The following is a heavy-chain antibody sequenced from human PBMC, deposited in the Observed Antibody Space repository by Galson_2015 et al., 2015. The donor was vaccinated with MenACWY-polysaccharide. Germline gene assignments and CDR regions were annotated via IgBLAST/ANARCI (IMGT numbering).Heavy chain of an antibody. CDR1: GFTFSGFW. J-gene: IGHJ4*02. CDR3: ARYRDSSGRRFDY. Sequence: YLRLSCAASGFTFSGFWMSCVRQAPGKGLEWVANIKQDGSEKYYVDSVKGRFTISRDNAKNSLYLQMNSLRAEDTAVYYCARYRDSSGRRFDYWGQGTLVTVSS. V-gene: IGHV3-7*01. D-gene: IGHD6-19*01. CDR2: IKQDGSEK.